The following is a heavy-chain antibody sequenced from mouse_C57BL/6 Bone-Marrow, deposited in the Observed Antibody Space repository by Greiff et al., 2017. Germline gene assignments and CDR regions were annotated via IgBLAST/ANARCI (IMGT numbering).Heavy chain of an antibody. Sequence: QVQLQQPGAELARPGASVKLSCKASGYTFTSYGIRWVKQRTGQGLEWIGEIYPSSGNTYYNEKFKGKATLTADKSSSTAYMELRSLTSADAADYVCARPWEGRDYWGQGTTLTGSS. CDR1: GYTFTSYG. CDR3: ARPWEGRDY. J-gene: IGHJ2*01. CDR2: IYPSSGNT. D-gene: IGHD4-1*01. V-gene: IGHV1-81*01.